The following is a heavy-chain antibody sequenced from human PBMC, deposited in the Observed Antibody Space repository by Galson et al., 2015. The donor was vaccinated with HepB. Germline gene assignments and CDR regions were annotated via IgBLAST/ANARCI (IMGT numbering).Heavy chain of an antibody. V-gene: IGHV1-46*01. CDR3: AREASRYCSSTSCYISASGYYGMDV. D-gene: IGHD2-2*02. Sequence: SVKVSCKASGYTFTSYGISWVRQAPGQGLEWMGIINPSGGSTSYAQKFQGRVTMTRDTSTSTVYMELSSLRSEDTAVYYCAREASRYCSSTSCYISASGYYGMDVWGQGTTVTVSS. CDR2: INPSGGST. CDR1: GYTFTSYG. J-gene: IGHJ6*02.